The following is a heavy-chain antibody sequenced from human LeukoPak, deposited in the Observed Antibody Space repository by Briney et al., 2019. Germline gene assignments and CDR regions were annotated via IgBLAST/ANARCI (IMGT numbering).Heavy chain of an antibody. D-gene: IGHD3-22*01. V-gene: IGHV1-69*13. CDR2: IIPIFGTA. J-gene: IGHJ4*02. Sequence: SVKVSCKASGYTFTSNYIHWVRQAPGQGLEWMGGIIPIFGTANYAQKFQGRVTITADESTSTAYMELSSLRSEDTAVYYCARDVYDSSGYSPFYFDYWGQGTLVTVSS. CDR3: ARDVYDSSGYSPFYFDY. CDR1: GYTFTSNY.